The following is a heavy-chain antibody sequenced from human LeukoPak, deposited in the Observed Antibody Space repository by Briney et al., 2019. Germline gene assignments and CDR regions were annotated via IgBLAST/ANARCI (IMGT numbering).Heavy chain of an antibody. J-gene: IGHJ4*02. V-gene: IGHV3-7*01. Sequence: GGALRLSCAASVYRFSDYWMTWVRQAPGKGVECVANIKTDGSAKYYPDSVKGRFTVSRDNAKNSLYLQMNNMRVEDTAIYYCTRDLNHDSSGWGQGNVVLVSS. CDR1: VYRFSDYW. D-gene: IGHD3-22*01. CDR3: TRDLNHDSSG. CDR2: IKTDGSAK.